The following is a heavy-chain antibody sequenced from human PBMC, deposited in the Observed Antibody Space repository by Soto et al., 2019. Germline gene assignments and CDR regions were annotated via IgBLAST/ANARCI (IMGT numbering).Heavy chain of an antibody. Sequence: GGSLRLSCAASGFTFSSYWMSWVRQAPGKGLGGVANKKQDGREKYYWDSVKGRFTISGDNAKNSLYLQMNSLRAEDTAVYYCASTIGYCSGGSCYFDYWGQGTLVTVSS. J-gene: IGHJ4*02. D-gene: IGHD2-15*01. CDR2: KKQDGREK. V-gene: IGHV3-7*01. CDR3: ASTIGYCSGGSCYFDY. CDR1: GFTFSSYW.